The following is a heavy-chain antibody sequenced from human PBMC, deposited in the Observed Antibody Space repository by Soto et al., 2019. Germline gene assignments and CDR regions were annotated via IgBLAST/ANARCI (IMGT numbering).Heavy chain of an antibody. Sequence: QPQLQESGPGLVKPSETLSLMCTVSGDSISSSPYYWGWIRQPPGKGLEWIATISSSGSTYYNPSKRSRVTISVNTSKHQSSLKVSSVTPADTAVYYCERWSYSSGWSDRWGQGTLVTVSS. D-gene: IGHD6-19*01. J-gene: IGHJ5*02. CDR3: ERWSYSSGWSDR. CDR1: GDSISSSPYY. CDR2: ISSSGST. V-gene: IGHV4-39*01.